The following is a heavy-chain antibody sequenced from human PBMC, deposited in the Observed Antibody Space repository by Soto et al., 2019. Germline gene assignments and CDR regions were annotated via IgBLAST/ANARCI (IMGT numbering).Heavy chain of an antibody. J-gene: IGHJ4*02. CDR2: IYANGNS. Sequence: TLSLTCTFSRGSIISGGFYWSWIRQSPGKGLEWIGFIYANGNSYYNPSLKSRANISLDTSKNKFSLKISSVTVADTAVYYCARDGRTSGYYLDYWGQGTPVTVSS. CDR3: ARDGRTSGYYLDY. V-gene: IGHV4-31*03. D-gene: IGHD3-22*01. CDR1: RGSIISGGFY.